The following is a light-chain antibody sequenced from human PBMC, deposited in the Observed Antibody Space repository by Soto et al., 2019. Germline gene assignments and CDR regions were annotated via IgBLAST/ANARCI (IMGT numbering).Light chain of an antibody. CDR1: SSDVGGYKY. J-gene: IGLJ1*01. Sequence: QSVLTQPRSVSGSPGQSVTISCTGTSSDVGGYKYVSWYQQHPGKAPKVMIYDVSKRPSGVPDRFSGSKSGNTASLTISGLQADDEADYYCCSHAGSYTYVFGTGTKLNVL. CDR2: DVS. V-gene: IGLV2-11*01. CDR3: CSHAGSYTYV.